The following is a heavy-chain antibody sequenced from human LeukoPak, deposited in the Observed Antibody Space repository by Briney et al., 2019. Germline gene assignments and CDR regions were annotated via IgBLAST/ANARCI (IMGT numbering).Heavy chain of an antibody. V-gene: IGHV3-23*01. CDR2: ISGSGGST. D-gene: IGHD3-3*01. CDR3: AKDITIFGVVENWFDP. CDR1: GFTLSSYA. Sequence: PGGSLRLSCAASGFTLSSYAMSWVRQAPGKGLEWVSAISGSGGSTYYADSVKGRFPISRDNSKNTLYLQMNSLRAEDTAVYYCAKDITIFGVVENWFDPWGQGTLVTVSS. J-gene: IGHJ5*02.